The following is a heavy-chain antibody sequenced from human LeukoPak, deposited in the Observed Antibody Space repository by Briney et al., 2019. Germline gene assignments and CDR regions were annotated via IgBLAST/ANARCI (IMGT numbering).Heavy chain of an antibody. Sequence: SETLSLTCTVSGGSISSSSYYWGWIRQPPGKGLEWIGSIYYSGSTYYTPYLKSRVTISVDTSKNQFSLKLRSVTAADTAVYYCARDGGAYLIAENWFDPWGQGTLVTVSS. CDR3: ARDGGAYLIAENWFDP. CDR2: IYYSGST. CDR1: GGSISSSSYY. V-gene: IGHV4-39*07. J-gene: IGHJ5*02. D-gene: IGHD6-13*01.